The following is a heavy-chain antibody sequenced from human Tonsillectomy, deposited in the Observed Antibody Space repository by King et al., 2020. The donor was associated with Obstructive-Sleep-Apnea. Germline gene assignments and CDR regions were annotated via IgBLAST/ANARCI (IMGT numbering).Heavy chain of an antibody. J-gene: IGHJ5*02. CDR1: GVSISSSSYY. CDR3: ARGGNYGYSANWFDP. V-gene: IGHV4-39*07. D-gene: IGHD5-18*01. Sequence: QVQLQESGPGLVKPSETLSLTCIVSGVSISSSSYYWGWIRQPPGKGLEWIGSIYNSGSTDYNPPLKSRVSISVDTAKNQFSLKLSSVTAADTAVYYCARGGNYGYSANWFDPWGQGTLVTVSS. CDR2: IYNSGST.